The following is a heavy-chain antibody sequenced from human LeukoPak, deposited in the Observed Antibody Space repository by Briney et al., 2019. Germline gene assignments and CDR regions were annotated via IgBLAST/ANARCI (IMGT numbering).Heavy chain of an antibody. CDR2: IHDSGST. CDR1: GGSISSYY. Sequence: SETLSLTCTVSGGSISSYYWSWIRQPPGKGLEWIAYIHDSGSTYNNPSLKSRLSISIDTSKNQFSLKLNSVSAADTAVYYCARVVAAAGNNWFDPWGQGTLVTVSS. J-gene: IGHJ5*02. CDR3: ARVVAAAGNNWFDP. D-gene: IGHD6-13*01. V-gene: IGHV4-59*12.